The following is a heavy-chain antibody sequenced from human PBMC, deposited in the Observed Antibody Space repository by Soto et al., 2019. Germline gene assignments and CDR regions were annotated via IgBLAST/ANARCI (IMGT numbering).Heavy chain of an antibody. CDR1: GGTFSSYA. CDR2: IIPIFGTA. V-gene: IGHV1-69*01. Sequence: TVSCKASGGTFSSYAISWVRQAPGQGLEWMGGIIPIFGTASYAQKLQGRVTITADESTSTAYMELSSLRSEDTAVYYCAREAGLPEHYYYYGMDVWGQGTTVTVSS. CDR3: AREAGLPEHYYYYGMDV. J-gene: IGHJ6*02. D-gene: IGHD2-21*02.